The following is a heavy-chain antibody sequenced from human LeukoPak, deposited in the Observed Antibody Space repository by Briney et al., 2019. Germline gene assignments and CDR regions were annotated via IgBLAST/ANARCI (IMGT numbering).Heavy chain of an antibody. CDR2: ISGSSTYI. V-gene: IGHV3-21*01. CDR1: GFTFSTYT. CDR3: ARDKRGANWFDP. D-gene: IGHD1-26*01. Sequence: PGGSLRLSCSASGFTFSTYTMNWVRQAPGKGLEWVSSISGSSTYIYYADSVKGRCTISRDNAKNSLYLQMISLRAEDTAVYYCARDKRGANWFDPWGQGTLVTVSS. J-gene: IGHJ5*02.